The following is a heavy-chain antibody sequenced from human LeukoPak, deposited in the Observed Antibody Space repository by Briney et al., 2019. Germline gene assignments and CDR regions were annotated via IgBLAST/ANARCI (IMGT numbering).Heavy chain of an antibody. J-gene: IGHJ4*02. V-gene: IGHV3-23*01. CDR1: GFTFSKYA. Sequence: PGGSLRLSCAASGFTFSKYAMTWVRQAPGKGLEWVSGISGSGGSTYYAYSVKGRFTISSDNSKNTLYLQMNSMRAEDTAVYYCASPRKYDSGGLDDYFDYWGQGTLVTVSS. D-gene: IGHD3-22*01. CDR2: ISGSGGST. CDR3: ASPRKYDSGGLDDYFDY.